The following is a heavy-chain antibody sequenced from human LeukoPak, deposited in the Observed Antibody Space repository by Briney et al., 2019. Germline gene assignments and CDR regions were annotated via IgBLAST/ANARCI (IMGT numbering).Heavy chain of an antibody. V-gene: IGHV4-59*01. J-gene: IGHJ6*03. Sequence: PSETLSLTCTVSGGSFISSYWSWIRQPPGKGLEWIGYIYHDGSTKYNPALKSRVTITVDMSKSQFSLKLSSVTAADTAVYYCAREAPLWSGSNYYYYMDVWGKGTTVTVSS. CDR3: AREAPLWSGSNYYYYMDV. D-gene: IGHD3-3*01. CDR1: GGSFISSY. CDR2: IYHDGST.